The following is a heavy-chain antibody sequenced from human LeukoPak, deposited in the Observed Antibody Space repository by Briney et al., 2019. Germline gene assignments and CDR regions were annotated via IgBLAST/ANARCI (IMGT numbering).Heavy chain of an antibody. CDR1: GYTFTGCY. D-gene: IGHD5-24*01. V-gene: IGHV1-2*02. Sequence: GASVKVSCKASGYTFTGCYMHWVRQAPGQGLEWMGWINPNSGGTNYAQKFQGRVTMTRDTSISTAYMELSRLRSDDTAVYYCARGHGPEMATIPGYWGQGTLVTVSS. CDR2: INPNSGGT. J-gene: IGHJ4*02. CDR3: ARGHGPEMATIPGY.